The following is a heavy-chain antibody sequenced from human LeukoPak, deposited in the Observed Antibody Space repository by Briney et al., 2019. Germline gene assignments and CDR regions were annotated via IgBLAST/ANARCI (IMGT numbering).Heavy chain of an antibody. Sequence: ASVKVSCKASGYTLTSYYLHWVRQAPGQGLEWMAIINPSGDTTSHAQKFQGRVTMTRDTSASTDYMELSSLRSEDTAVYYCASVYKNGMDVWGQGTTVTVSS. D-gene: IGHD5-24*01. CDR1: GYTLTSYY. CDR3: ASVYKNGMDV. J-gene: IGHJ6*02. V-gene: IGHV1-46*01. CDR2: INPSGDTT.